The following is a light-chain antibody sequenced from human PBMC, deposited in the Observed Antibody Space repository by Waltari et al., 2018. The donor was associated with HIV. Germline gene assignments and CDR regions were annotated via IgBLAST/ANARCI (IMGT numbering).Light chain of an antibody. V-gene: IGKV1-33*01. CDR2: DAS. Sequence: DIQMTQSPSSLSASVGDRVTITCQASQDINNYLNWYQQKPGKAPKLLIYDASNLETGVPSRFSGSGYRTDFTLTISSLQPEDIATYYCQQYDDLSALTFGGGTRVEIK. CDR1: QDINNY. CDR3: QQYDDLSALT. J-gene: IGKJ4*01.